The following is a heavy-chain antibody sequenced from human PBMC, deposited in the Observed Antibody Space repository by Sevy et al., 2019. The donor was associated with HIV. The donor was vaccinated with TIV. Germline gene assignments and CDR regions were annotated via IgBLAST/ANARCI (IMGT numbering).Heavy chain of an antibody. J-gene: IGHJ4*02. CDR3: AREGCTKPHDY. Sequence: GGSLRLSCAASGFTFSKYSMSWVRQPPGKGLEWVSTLSFGCGEINYADSVKGRFTISRDNSKSSVYLQINNLRPEDTAMYYCAREGCTKPHDYWGQGTLVTVSS. V-gene: IGHV3-23*01. CDR1: GFTFSKYS. D-gene: IGHD2-8*01. CDR2: LSFGCGEI.